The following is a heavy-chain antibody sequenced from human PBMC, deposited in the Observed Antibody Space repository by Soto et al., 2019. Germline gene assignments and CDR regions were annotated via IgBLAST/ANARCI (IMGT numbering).Heavy chain of an antibody. D-gene: IGHD5-12*01. V-gene: IGHV3-33*01. Sequence: HPGGSLRLSCAALGFTFSNYGMHWVRQAPGKGLEWVAVIWYDGSKKYYANSVKGRFTISRDNSKNTLYLQMNSLRAEDTAVYYCASGGSGTWLQFDYWGQGALVTVSS. CDR3: ASGGSGTWLQFDY. J-gene: IGHJ4*02. CDR2: IWYDGSKK. CDR1: GFTFSNYG.